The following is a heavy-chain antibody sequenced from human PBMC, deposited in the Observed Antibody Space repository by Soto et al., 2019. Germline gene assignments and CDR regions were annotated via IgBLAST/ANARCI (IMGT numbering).Heavy chain of an antibody. V-gene: IGHV5-51*01. CDR2: IYPGDSDT. J-gene: IGHJ4*02. CDR1: GYSFSTYW. CDR3: ARKDIAGNSVDF. D-gene: IGHD6-13*01. Sequence: HGGSLKISCKASGYSFSTYWIGWVRQMPGKGLEWMGIIYPGDSDTRYSPSFQGQVTISADKSISTAYLQWSSLKASDSAMFYCARKDIAGNSVDFWGQGTLVTVSS.